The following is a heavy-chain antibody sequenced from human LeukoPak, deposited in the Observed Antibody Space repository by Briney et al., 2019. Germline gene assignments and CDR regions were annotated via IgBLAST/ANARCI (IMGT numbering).Heavy chain of an antibody. CDR1: GFTVSSNY. Sequence: GGSLRLSCAASGFTVSSNYMSWVRQAPGKGLEWVSAISGSGGSTYYADSVKGRFTISRDNSKNTLYLQMNSLRAEDTAVYYCAKDSAAAGTYYYYGMDVWGQGTTVTVSS. CDR3: AKDSAAAGTYYYYGMDV. V-gene: IGHV3-23*01. CDR2: ISGSGGST. J-gene: IGHJ6*02. D-gene: IGHD6-13*01.